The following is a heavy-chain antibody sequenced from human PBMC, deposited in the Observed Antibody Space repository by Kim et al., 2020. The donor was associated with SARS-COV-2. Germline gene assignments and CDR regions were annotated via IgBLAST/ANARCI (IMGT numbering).Heavy chain of an antibody. Sequence: ASVKVSCKASGYTFTSYDINWVRQATGQGLEWMGWMNPHSGNSGSAQQFQGRVTMTRDTSISTAYMELSSLRFDDTAVYYYARVPPATTEGPGYTWFDPWGQGTLVTVSS. CDR2: MNPHSGNS. J-gene: IGHJ5*02. CDR1: GYTFTSYD. CDR3: ARVPPATTEGPGYTWFDP. V-gene: IGHV1-8*01. D-gene: IGHD4-17*01.